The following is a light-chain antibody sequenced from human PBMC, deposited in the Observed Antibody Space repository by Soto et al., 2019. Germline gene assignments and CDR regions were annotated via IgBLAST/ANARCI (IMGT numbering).Light chain of an antibody. Sequence: QSALTQPRSVSGSPWQSVTISCTGTSNDVGGYDYVSWYQQHPGKAPKLIIYDVSKRPSGVPDRFSGSKSGNTASLTISGLQAEDEADYYCCSYAGTESYVFGNGTKVTV. CDR2: DVS. CDR1: SNDVGGYDY. J-gene: IGLJ1*01. V-gene: IGLV2-11*01. CDR3: CSYAGTESYV.